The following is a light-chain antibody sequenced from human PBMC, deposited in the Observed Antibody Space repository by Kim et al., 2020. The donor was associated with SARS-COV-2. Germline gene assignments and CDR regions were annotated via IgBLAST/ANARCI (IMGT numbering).Light chain of an antibody. CDR1: SGHSSYV. Sequence: QPVLTQSPSASASLGASVKLTCTLSSGHSSYVIAWHQQQPEKGPRYLMKLNSDGSHSKGDGIPDRFSGSSSGAERYLTISSLQSEDEADYYCQTWGTGIHVFGTGTKVTVL. J-gene: IGLJ1*01. CDR2: LNSDGSH. V-gene: IGLV4-69*01. CDR3: QTWGTGIHV.